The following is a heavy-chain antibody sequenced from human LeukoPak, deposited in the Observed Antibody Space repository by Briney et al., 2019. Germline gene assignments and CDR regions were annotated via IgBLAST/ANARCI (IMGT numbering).Heavy chain of an antibody. Sequence: SETLSLTCAVYGGSLSTYYWNWIRQPPGKGLEWIGEINHSGSTNYNPSLKSRVTISVDTSKNQFSLKLSSVTAADTAVYYCARGWRYYGSGYYFDYWGQGTLVTVSS. CDR1: GGSLSTYY. CDR2: INHSGST. J-gene: IGHJ4*02. CDR3: ARGWRYYGSGYYFDY. D-gene: IGHD3-10*01. V-gene: IGHV4-34*01.